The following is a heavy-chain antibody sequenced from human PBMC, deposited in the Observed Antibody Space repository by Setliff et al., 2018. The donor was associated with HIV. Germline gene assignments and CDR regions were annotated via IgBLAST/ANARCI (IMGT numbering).Heavy chain of an antibody. CDR2: ISSSGSTI. J-gene: IGHJ6*02. CDR1: GFTFSSYE. D-gene: IGHD3-10*01. V-gene: IGHV3-48*03. CDR3: ARDYLYYNMYNGSPVYGMDV. Sequence: PGGSLRLSCAASGFTFSSYEMNWVRQAPGKGLEWVSYISSSGSTIYYADSVEGRFSISRDNAKNSLYLQMNSLRAEDTAIYYCARDYLYYNMYNGSPVYGMDVWGQGTTVTVSS.